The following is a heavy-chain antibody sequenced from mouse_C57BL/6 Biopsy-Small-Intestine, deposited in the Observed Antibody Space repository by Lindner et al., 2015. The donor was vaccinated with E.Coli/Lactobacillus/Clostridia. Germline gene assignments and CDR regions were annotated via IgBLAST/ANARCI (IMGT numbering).Heavy chain of an antibody. J-gene: IGHJ2*01. CDR2: INPNNGGT. CDR1: GYTFTDYN. D-gene: IGHD1-1*01. V-gene: IGHV1-18*01. CDR3: ARRRNYGSSYLDY. Sequence: VQLQESGPELVKPGASVKIPCKASGYTFTDYNMDWVKQSHGKSLEWIGDINPNNGGTIYNQKFKGKATLTVDKSSSTAYMEFRSLTSEDTAVYYCARRRNYGSSYLDYWGQGTTLTVSS.